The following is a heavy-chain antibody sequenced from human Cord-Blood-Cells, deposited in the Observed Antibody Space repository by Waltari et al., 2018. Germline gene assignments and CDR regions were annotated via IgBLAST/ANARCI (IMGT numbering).Heavy chain of an antibody. CDR3: ARDGSSGSYYRWFDP. CDR2: INPNSGGT. V-gene: IGHV1-2*02. Sequence: QVQLVQSGAEVKKPGASVKVPCKASGYTFTGYDIHWVRQAPGQGLEWMGWINPNSGGTNYAQKFQGRVTMTRDTSINTAYMELSRLRSDDTAVYYCARDGSSGSYYRWFDPWGQGTLVTVSS. CDR1: GYTFTGYD. J-gene: IGHJ5*02. D-gene: IGHD1-26*01.